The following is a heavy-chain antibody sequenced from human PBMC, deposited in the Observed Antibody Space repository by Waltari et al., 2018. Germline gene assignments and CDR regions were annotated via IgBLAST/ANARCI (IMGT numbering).Heavy chain of an antibody. Sequence: QVHLQQWGAGLLKPSETLSLTCAVYGGPFSGYYWAWLRQPPGQRPEWIGEINRGGNINLNPACKSRVIMSVDTSKNQVCLKLTSVTAADTAVYDCARAEQGGSAVGPDFQHWGQGTLVTVSS. CDR2: INRGGNI. CDR3: ARAEQGGSAVGPDFQH. D-gene: IGHD1-26*01. J-gene: IGHJ1*01. V-gene: IGHV4-34*01. CDR1: GGPFSGYY.